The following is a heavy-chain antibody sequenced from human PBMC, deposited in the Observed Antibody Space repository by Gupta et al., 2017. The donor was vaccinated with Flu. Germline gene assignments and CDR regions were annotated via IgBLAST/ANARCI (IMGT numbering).Heavy chain of an antibody. CDR1: GFRFKDYA. Sequence: EVQLVESGGALVQPGRSLRISCAASGFRFKDYAMHWVRQVPGKGLEWVSGSSWNSETTDYADSVKGRFTISRDNAKNSLYLQMSSLTPEDAALYYCTKEQDVNYDRLSLGFGAFDIWGQGTMVTVSS. CDR3: TKEQDVNYDRLSLGFGAFDI. CDR2: SSWNSETT. V-gene: IGHV3-9*01. D-gene: IGHD3-22*01. J-gene: IGHJ3*02.